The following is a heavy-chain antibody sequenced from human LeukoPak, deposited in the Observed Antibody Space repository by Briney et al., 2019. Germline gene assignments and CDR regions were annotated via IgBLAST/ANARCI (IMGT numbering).Heavy chain of an antibody. Sequence: PGGSLRLSCGASGFTFSSHWMTWVRQAPGEGLEFVANIKQDGSEINYADSVKGRFTISRDNAKNTLYLQMNSLRAEDTAVYYCAKALYDSYGSLGLDYWGQGTLVTVSS. CDR3: AKALYDSYGSLGLDY. V-gene: IGHV3-7*01. J-gene: IGHJ4*02. D-gene: IGHD5-18*01. CDR2: IKQDGSEI. CDR1: GFTFSSHW.